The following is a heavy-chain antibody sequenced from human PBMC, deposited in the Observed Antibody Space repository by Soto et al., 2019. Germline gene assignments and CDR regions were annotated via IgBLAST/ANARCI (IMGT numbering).Heavy chain of an antibody. Sequence: PGESLKISCKGSGYSFTSYWISWVRQMPGKGLEWMGRIDPSDSYTNYSPSFQGHVTISADKSISTAYLQWSSLKASDTAMYYCARHTMGPRYSNYVGYYYYGMDVWGQGTTVTVSS. D-gene: IGHD4-4*01. CDR2: IDPSDSYT. V-gene: IGHV5-10-1*01. CDR1: GYSFTSYW. J-gene: IGHJ6*02. CDR3: ARHTMGPRYSNYVGYYYYGMDV.